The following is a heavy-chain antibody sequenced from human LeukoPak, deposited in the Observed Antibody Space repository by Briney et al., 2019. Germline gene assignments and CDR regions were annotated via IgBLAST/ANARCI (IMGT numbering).Heavy chain of an antibody. J-gene: IGHJ4*02. V-gene: IGHV3-33*01. D-gene: IGHD3-22*01. CDR2: IWYDGSNK. CDR1: RFTFSSYG. CDR3: ERENDSIAYYFDY. Sequence: GGSLRLSCAASRFTFSSYGMHWVRQAPGKGLEWVAVIWYDGSNKYYADSVKGRFTISRDNSKNTLYLQMNSLRAEDTAVYYCERENDSIAYYFDYWGQGTLVTVSS.